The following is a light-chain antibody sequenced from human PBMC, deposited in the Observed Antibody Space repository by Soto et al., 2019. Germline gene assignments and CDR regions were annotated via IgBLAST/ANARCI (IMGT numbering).Light chain of an antibody. CDR3: QQYNDSFRYA. V-gene: IGKV1-5*03. CDR2: AAS. CDR1: QSISTW. J-gene: IGKJ2*01. Sequence: DIRMTKCPSTLYASVGDRVTITCRATQSISTWLAWYQQKPGTAPKLLIYAASTLETGVPSMFSGSRSGTESTLTVSSLQPDDFATYYCQQYNDSFRYAFGQGTKVDIK.